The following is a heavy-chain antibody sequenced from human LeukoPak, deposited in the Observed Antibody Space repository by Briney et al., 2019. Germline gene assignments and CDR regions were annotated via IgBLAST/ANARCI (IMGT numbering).Heavy chain of an antibody. CDR3: AKDEARSLEWLEGSFDY. D-gene: IGHD3-3*01. Sequence: HPGGSLRLSCAASGFTFSSYAMSWVRQAPGKGLEWVSAISGSGGSTYYADSVKGRFTISRDNSKNTLYLQMNSLRAEDTAVYYCAKDEARSLEWLEGSFDYWGQGTLVTVSS. J-gene: IGHJ4*02. CDR1: GFTFSSYA. V-gene: IGHV3-23*01. CDR2: ISGSGGST.